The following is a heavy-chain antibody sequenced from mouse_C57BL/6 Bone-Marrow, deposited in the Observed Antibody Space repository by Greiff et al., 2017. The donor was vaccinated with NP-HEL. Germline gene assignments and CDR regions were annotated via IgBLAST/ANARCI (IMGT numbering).Heavy chain of an antibody. CDR3: ARDYDYPYYAMDY. J-gene: IGHJ4*01. D-gene: IGHD2-4*01. CDR1: GYTFTSYW. V-gene: IGHV1-69*01. Sequence: VQLQQPGAELVMPGASVKLSCKASGYTFTSYWMHWVKQRPGQGLEWIGEIDPSDSYTNYNQKFKGKSTLTVDKSSSTAYMQLSSLTSEDSAVYYCARDYDYPYYAMDYWGQGTSVTVFS. CDR2: IDPSDSYT.